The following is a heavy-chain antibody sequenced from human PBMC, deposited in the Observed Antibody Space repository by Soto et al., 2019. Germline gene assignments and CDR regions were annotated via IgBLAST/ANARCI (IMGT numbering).Heavy chain of an antibody. Sequence: PSEALSLTCTVSGGSISSSSYFWGWIRQPPGKGLEWIGSIYYSGNTYYNPSLKSRVTISVDTAKNQFSLKLSSVTAADTAVYFCARDHDYWGQGTLVTVSS. J-gene: IGHJ4*02. CDR2: IYYSGNT. V-gene: IGHV4-39*07. CDR3: ARDHDY. CDR1: GGSISSSSYF.